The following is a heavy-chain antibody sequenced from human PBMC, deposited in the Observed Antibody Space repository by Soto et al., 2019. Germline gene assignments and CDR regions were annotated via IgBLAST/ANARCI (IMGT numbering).Heavy chain of an antibody. J-gene: IGHJ3*02. CDR2: ISRSGNTM. CDR3: VREGRSSTSCNTGCAFDI. Sequence: PGGSLRLSCAASGFTSWDYDMSWIRQAPGKXLEWVSYISRSGNTMYYGDYVKGRFTISRDNAENSVFLQMISLRAEDTAVYYCVREGRSSTSCNTGCAFDIWGQGTMVTV. V-gene: IGHV3-11*01. D-gene: IGHD2-2*02. CDR1: GFTSWDYD.